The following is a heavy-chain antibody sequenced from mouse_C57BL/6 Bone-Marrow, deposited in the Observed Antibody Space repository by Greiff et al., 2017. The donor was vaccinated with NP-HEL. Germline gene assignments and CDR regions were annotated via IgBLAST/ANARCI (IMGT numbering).Heavy chain of an antibody. D-gene: IGHD4-1*01. Sequence: EVQLVESGGGLVKPGGSLKLSCAASGFTFSSYAMSWVRQTPEKRLEWVATISDGGSYTYYPDNVKGRFTISRDNAKNNLYLQMSHLKSEDTAMYYCARLGRRAMDYWGQGTSVTVSS. CDR1: GFTFSSYA. J-gene: IGHJ4*01. CDR3: ARLGRRAMDY. CDR2: ISDGGSYT. V-gene: IGHV5-4*01.